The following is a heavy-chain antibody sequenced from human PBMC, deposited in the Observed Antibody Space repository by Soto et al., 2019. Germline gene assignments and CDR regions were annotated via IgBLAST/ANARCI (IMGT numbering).Heavy chain of an antibody. D-gene: IGHD3-22*01. CDR1: GFTFSSYW. J-gene: IGHJ4*02. V-gene: IGHV3-7*03. CDR2: IKYDGSEK. CDR3: ASSPHKDSRPDY. Sequence: GGSLRLSCAASGFTFSSYWMSWVRQAPGRGLEWMANIKYDGSEKYYVDSVKGRLTISRDNAKNSLYLQMNSLRAEDTAVYYCASSPHKDSRPDYPGQGTRATVPS.